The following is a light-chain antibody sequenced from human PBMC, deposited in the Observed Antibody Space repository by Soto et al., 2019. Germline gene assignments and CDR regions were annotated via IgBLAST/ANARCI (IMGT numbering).Light chain of an antibody. CDR1: QSVSGN. J-gene: IGKJ1*01. Sequence: EIVMTQSPATLSVSPGERATLSCRASQSVSGNLAWYQQKPGQAPRLLIYGASTRPTGIPARFSGSGSGTEFTLTISSLQSEDFAVYYCQQYNSGPRTFGQGTKVEIK. CDR2: GAS. V-gene: IGKV3-15*01. CDR3: QQYNSGPRT.